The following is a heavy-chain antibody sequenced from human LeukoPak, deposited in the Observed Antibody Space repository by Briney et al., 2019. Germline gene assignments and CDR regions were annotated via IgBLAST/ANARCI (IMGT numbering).Heavy chain of an antibody. CDR3: AKESSGYADNWFDP. Sequence: GALRLSCAASGFTFSSYSMNWVRQAPGKGLEWVSSISSSSSYIYYADSVKGRFTISRDNAKNSLYLQMNSLRAEDTALYYCAKESSGYADNWFDPWGQGTLVTVSS. D-gene: IGHD5-12*01. CDR2: ISSSSSYI. J-gene: IGHJ5*02. V-gene: IGHV3-21*04. CDR1: GFTFSSYS.